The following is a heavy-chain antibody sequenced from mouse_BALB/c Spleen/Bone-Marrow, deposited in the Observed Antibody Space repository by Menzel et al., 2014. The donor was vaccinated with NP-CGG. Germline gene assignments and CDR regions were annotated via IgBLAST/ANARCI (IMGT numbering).Heavy chain of an antibody. J-gene: IGHJ4*01. Sequence: VQLQQSGAELVWPGTSVKVSCKASGYAFTNYLLEWVKQRPGQGLEWIGVINPGSGGTNDNEKFKGKATLTADKSSSTAYMQLRSLASDDSAVYFCAREVRRNYAMDYWGQGTSVTVSS. CDR3: AREVRRNYAMDY. D-gene: IGHD2-14*01. CDR2: INPGSGGT. CDR1: GYAFTNYL. V-gene: IGHV1-54*03.